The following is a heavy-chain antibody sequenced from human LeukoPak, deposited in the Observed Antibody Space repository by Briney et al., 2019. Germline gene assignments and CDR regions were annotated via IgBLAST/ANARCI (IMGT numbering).Heavy chain of an antibody. CDR1: GFTFSSYA. CDR3: ARDGLAYCGGDCYAYFDY. D-gene: IGHD2-21*02. V-gene: IGHV3-30*04. J-gene: IGHJ4*02. Sequence: PGGSLRLSCAASGFTFSSYAMHWVRQAPGKGLEWVAVISYDGSNKYYADSVKGRFTISRDNSKNTLYLQMNSLRAEDTAVYYCARDGLAYCGGDCYAYFDYWGQRTLVTVSS. CDR2: ISYDGSNK.